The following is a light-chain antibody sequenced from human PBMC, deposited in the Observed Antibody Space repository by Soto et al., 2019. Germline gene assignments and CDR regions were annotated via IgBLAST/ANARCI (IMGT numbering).Light chain of an antibody. CDR2: AAS. Sequence: DIQMTQSPSSLSASVGDRVTITCRASQSISTYLNWYQQKPGKVPKLLLYAASSLQSGVPSRFSVSGSGTDFTLTISSLQPEDFATYYCQQTHTTFTFGGGTTVEIK. CDR1: QSISTY. CDR3: QQTHTTFT. V-gene: IGKV1-39*01. J-gene: IGKJ4*01.